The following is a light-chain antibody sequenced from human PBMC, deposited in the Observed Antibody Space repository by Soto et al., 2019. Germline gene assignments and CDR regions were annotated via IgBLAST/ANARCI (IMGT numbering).Light chain of an antibody. Sequence: QSARTQPRSVSGSPGQSVTISCTGTSSEVGGYNYVSWYQQHPGKAPKLMIYDVSKRPSGVPDRFSGSNSGNTASLTISGLQAEDEADNYCCSYAGSYTHYVFGTGTKGTVL. CDR1: SSEVGGYNY. CDR2: DVS. V-gene: IGLV2-11*01. CDR3: CSYAGSYTHYV. J-gene: IGLJ1*01.